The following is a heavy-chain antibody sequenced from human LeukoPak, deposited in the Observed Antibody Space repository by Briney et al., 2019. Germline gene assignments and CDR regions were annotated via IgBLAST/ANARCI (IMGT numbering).Heavy chain of an antibody. D-gene: IGHD3-22*01. CDR3: TKDFFLHGYYDSSGYYAY. J-gene: IGHJ4*02. V-gene: IGHV3-9*01. Sequence: HPGGSLRLSCAASGFTFDDYAMHWVRQAPGKGLEWVSGISWNSGSIGYADSVKGRFTISRDNAKNSLYLQMNSLRAEDTALYYCTKDFFLHGYYDSSGYYAYWGQGTLVTVSS. CDR2: ISWNSGSI. CDR1: GFTFDDYA.